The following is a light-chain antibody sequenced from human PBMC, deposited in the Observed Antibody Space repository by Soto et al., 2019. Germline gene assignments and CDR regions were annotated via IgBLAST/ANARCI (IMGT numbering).Light chain of an antibody. J-gene: IGKJ4*01. CDR3: QQYDNWPLT. V-gene: IGKV3-15*01. CDR2: GTS. CDR1: QSVRGD. Sequence: TQFPGTLSASPGERVILSCRASQSVRGDLAWFQQKPGRSPRLLIYGTSTRASGVPDRFSGSGSGTDFTLTINSLQSEDFAVYYCQQYDNWPLTFGGGTKVDIK.